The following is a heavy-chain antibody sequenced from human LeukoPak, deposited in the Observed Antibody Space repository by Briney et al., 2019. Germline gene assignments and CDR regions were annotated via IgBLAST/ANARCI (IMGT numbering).Heavy chain of an antibody. CDR1: GFTFSSSS. V-gene: IGHV3-23*01. Sequence: GGSLRLSCAASGFTFSSSSMSWVRQAPGKGLEWVSVISGCGGSTDYADSVKGRFTISRDNSKNTLYLQMNSLRAEDTAVYYCAKGSGWYVWGQGTLVTVSS. CDR2: ISGCGGST. CDR3: AKGSGWYV. J-gene: IGHJ4*02. D-gene: IGHD6-19*01.